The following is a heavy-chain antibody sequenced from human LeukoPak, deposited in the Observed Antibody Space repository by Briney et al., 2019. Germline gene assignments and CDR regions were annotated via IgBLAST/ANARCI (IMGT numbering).Heavy chain of an antibody. D-gene: IGHD4-23*01. CDR2: ISSSSSYI. J-gene: IGHJ4*02. V-gene: IGHV3-21*01. CDR1: GVTFSSYS. CDR3: ASTLTTVVSFFGY. Sequence: GGSLRLSCAASGVTFSSYSMNWVRQAPGKGLEWVSSISSSSSYIYYADSVKGRFTISRDNAKNSLYLQMNSLRAEDTAVYYCASTLTTVVSFFGYWGQGTLVTVSS.